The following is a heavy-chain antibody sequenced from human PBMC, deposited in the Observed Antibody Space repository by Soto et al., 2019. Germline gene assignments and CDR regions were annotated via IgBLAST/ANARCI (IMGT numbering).Heavy chain of an antibody. CDR1: GFTFSSYG. Sequence: PGGSLRLSCAASGFTFSSYGMHWVRQAPGKGLEWVAVIWYDGSNKYYADSVKGRFTISRDNSKNTLYLQMNSLRAEDTAVYYCARDRSPVEDSSSWPLVGRYYYYYGMDVWGQGTTVTVSS. D-gene: IGHD6-13*01. J-gene: IGHJ6*02. V-gene: IGHV3-33*01. CDR3: ARDRSPVEDSSSWPLVGRYYYYYGMDV. CDR2: IWYDGSNK.